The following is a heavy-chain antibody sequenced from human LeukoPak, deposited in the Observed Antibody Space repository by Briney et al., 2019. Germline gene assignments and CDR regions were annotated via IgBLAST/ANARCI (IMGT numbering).Heavy chain of an antibody. CDR2: IIPIFGTA. V-gene: IGHV1-69*01. Sequence: GASVKVSCKASGGTFSSYAISWVRQAPGQGLEWMGGIIPIFGTANHAQKFQGRVTITADESTSTAYMELSSLRSEDTAVYYCARGPFRLRLGELSFDLFDYWGQGTLVTVSS. J-gene: IGHJ4*02. CDR1: GGTFSSYA. D-gene: IGHD3-16*02. CDR3: ARGPFRLRLGELSFDLFDY.